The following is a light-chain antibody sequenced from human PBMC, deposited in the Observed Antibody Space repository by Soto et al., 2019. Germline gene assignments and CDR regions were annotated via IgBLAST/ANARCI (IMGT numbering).Light chain of an antibody. CDR1: HSVSSRY. J-gene: IGKJ1*01. Sequence: ENVLTQSPGTLSLSPGERATLSCKASHSVSSRYLAWYQQKPGQAPRLLIYGASNRATDIPDRFSGSGSGTDFTLTISRLEPEDSAVYYCQQYGNTPWTFGQGTKVEIK. CDR2: GAS. V-gene: IGKV3-20*01. CDR3: QQYGNTPWT.